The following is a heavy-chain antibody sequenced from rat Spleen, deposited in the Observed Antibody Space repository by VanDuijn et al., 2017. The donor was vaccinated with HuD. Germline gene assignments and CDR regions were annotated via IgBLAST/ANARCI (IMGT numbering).Heavy chain of an antibody. CDR1: GFSLNSNG. CDR3: TRDHSYWDSYYPGGFAY. J-gene: IGHJ3*01. Sequence: QVQLKESGPGLVQPSQTLSLICTVSGFSLNSNGVSWVRQPPGEGLEWIATISSGGNTYYNSVLKSRLSISRDTSQSQVFLKMNTLQTEDTAIYFCTRDHSYWDSYYPGGFAYWGQGTLVTVSS. D-gene: IGHD1-12*02. CDR2: ISSGGNT. V-gene: IGHV2S12*01.